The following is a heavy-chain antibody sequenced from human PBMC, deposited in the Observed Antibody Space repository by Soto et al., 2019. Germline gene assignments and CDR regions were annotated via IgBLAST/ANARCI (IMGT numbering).Heavy chain of an antibody. Sequence: QVQLVQSGAEVKKPGSSVKVSCKASGGTFSSYAISWVRQAPGQGLEWMGGIIPIFGTANYAQKFQGRVTITADESTSTAYMELSSLRSEDTAVYYCARDKGQWRGDWYYYYGMDVWGQGTTVTVSS. CDR3: ARDKGQWRGDWYYYYGMDV. CDR1: GGTFSSYA. D-gene: IGHD6-19*01. V-gene: IGHV1-69*01. CDR2: IIPIFGTA. J-gene: IGHJ6*02.